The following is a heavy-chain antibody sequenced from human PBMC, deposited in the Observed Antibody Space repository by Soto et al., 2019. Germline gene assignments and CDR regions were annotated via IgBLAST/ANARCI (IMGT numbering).Heavy chain of an antibody. CDR1: GYIFNNFG. CDR2: IYSKTGTI. D-gene: IGHD3-9*01. CDR3: ARDFDFDIDH. J-gene: IGHJ4*02. Sequence: QVLLVQSGAEVQQPGASVKVSCKTSGYIFNNFGITWVRQAPGLGLEWLGWIYSKTGTINFAQKFQGRVTMTTDTSTSTAFMELRSLTFDDSAVYFCARDFDFDIDHWGQGTLVTVS. V-gene: IGHV1-18*01.